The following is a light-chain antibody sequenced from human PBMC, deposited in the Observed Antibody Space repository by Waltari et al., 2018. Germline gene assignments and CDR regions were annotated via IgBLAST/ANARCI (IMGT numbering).Light chain of an antibody. CDR3: QQYGSSLYT. V-gene: IGKV3-20*01. J-gene: IGKJ2*01. CDR2: GAS. CDR1: QSVSSSY. Sequence: EIVLTQSPGTLSLSPGERATLPCRASQSVSSSYLAWYQQKHGQAPRLLIYGASSRAAGIPDRFSGSGSGTDFTLTISRLEPEDFAVYYCQQYGSSLYTFGQGTKLEIK.